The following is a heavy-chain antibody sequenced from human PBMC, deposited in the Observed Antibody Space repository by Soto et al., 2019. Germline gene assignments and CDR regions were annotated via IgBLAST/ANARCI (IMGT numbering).Heavy chain of an antibody. CDR3: ARVGMTTVTTPLNWFDP. CDR1: GGSFSGYY. CDR2: INHSGST. Sequence: QVQLQQWGAGLLKPSETLSLTCAVYGGSFSGYYWSWIRQPPGKGLEWIGEINHSGSTNYNPSLKSRVTLTVDTSKNQFSLKLSSVTAADTAVYYCARVGMTTVTTPLNWFDPWGQGTLVTVSS. V-gene: IGHV4-34*01. D-gene: IGHD4-17*01. J-gene: IGHJ5*02.